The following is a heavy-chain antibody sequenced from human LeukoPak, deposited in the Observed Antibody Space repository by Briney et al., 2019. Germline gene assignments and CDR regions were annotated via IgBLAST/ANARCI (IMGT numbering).Heavy chain of an antibody. D-gene: IGHD2-21*01. CDR1: SGSIRSDGYD. CDR2: IYYTGSP. Sequence: PSQTLSLTCTVSSGSIRSDGYDWSWIRQHPGKGPEWIGYIYYTGSPYYNPPLRSRVTISVDTSKNQFSLRLSSVTAADTAVYYCARVSGPYQAINFDYSGQGTQVTVSS. CDR3: ARVSGPYQAINFDY. J-gene: IGHJ4*02. V-gene: IGHV4-31*03.